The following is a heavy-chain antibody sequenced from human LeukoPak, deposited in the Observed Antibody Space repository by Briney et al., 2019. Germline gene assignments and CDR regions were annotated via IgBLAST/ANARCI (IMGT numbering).Heavy chain of an antibody. CDR3: ARAFSSPNWFAP. V-gene: IGHV3-7*04. J-gene: IGHJ5*02. Sequence: GGPLRLSCAASGFTFSSYWMNWVRQAPGKGLEWVANIKEDGSAKYYVDSLKGRFTISRDNAKNSLYLQMNSLRAEDTAVYYCARAFSSPNWFAPWGQGTLVTVSS. CDR2: IKEDGSAK. CDR1: GFTFSSYW. D-gene: IGHD6-13*01.